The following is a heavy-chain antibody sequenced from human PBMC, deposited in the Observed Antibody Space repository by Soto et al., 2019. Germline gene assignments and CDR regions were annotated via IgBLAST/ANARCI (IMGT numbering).Heavy chain of an antibody. D-gene: IGHD3-22*01. CDR3: ARATYYYDSSGYPPLGY. J-gene: IGHJ4*02. V-gene: IGHV1-69*06. Sequence: QVQLVQSGAEVKKPGSSVKVFCKASGGTFSSYAISWVRQAPGQGLEWMGGIIPIFGTANYAQKFQGRVTITADKSTSTAYMELSSLRSEDTAVYYCARATYYYDSSGYPPLGYWGQGTLVTVSS. CDR1: GGTFSSYA. CDR2: IIPIFGTA.